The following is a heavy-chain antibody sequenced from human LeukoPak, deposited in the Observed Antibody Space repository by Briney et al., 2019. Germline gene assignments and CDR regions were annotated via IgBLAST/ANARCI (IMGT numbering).Heavy chain of an antibody. D-gene: IGHD6-19*01. V-gene: IGHV4-61*02. J-gene: IGHJ4*02. CDR2: IYTSGSI. CDR3: ARGTYSSGLD. Sequence: SQTLSLTCTVSGGSISSGSYYWSWIRQPAGKGLEWIGRIYTSGSISYNPSLKSRVTISVDTSKNQFSLKLSSVTAADTAVYYCARGTYSSGLDWGQGTLVTVSS. CDR1: GGSISSGSYY.